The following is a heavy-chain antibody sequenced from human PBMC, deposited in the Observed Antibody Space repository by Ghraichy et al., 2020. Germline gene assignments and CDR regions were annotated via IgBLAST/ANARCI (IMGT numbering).Heavy chain of an antibody. J-gene: IGHJ6*02. V-gene: IGHV4-61*01. CDR3: ARASGSYYPPYYYGMDV. CDR1: GGSVSSGSYY. CDR2: IYYSGST. Sequence: SETLSLTCTVSGGSVSSGSYYWSWIRQPPGKGLEWIGYIYYSGSTNYNPSLKSRVTISVDTSKNQFSLKLSSVTAADTAVYYCARASGSYYPPYYYGMDVWGQGTTVTVSS. D-gene: IGHD1-26*01.